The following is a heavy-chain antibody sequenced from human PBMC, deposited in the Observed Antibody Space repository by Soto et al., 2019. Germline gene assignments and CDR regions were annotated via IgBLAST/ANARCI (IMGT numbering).Heavy chain of an antibody. CDR2: NSAYGTTM. D-gene: IGHD5-12*01. CDR1: GLPLSDYF. CDR3: ARGRYSNDY. V-gene: IGHV3-11*01. J-gene: IGHJ4*02. Sequence: SLRLSCAASGLPLSDYFMTWIRQAPGKGLEWVSYNSAYGTTMYYADSVKGRFTISRDNAKNSLYLQMNSLRTDDTAVYYCARGRYSNDYWGQGTLVTVSS.